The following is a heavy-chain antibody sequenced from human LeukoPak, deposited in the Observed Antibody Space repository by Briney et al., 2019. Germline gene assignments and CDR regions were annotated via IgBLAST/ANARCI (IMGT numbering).Heavy chain of an antibody. J-gene: IGHJ6*03. V-gene: IGHV3-23*01. D-gene: IGHD3-10*01. Sequence: GGSLRLSCAASGFTFSSYGMSWVRQAPGKGLEWVSAISGSGGSTYYADSVKGRFTISRDNSKNTLYLQMNSLRAEDTAVYYCSGVRGSRHYYYYYYMGVWGKGTTVTVSS. CDR3: SGVRGSRHYYYYYYMGV. CDR1: GFTFSSYG. CDR2: ISGSGGST.